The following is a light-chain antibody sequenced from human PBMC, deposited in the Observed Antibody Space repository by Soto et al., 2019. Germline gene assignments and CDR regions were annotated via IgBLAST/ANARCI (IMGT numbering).Light chain of an antibody. CDR2: KDT. V-gene: IGLV3-25*03. CDR1: ALPKQN. J-gene: IGLJ3*02. CDR3: QSADSGGTYWV. Sequence: SYELTQPPSVSVSPGQTARITCSGDALPKQNAYWYQRRPGQAPVLVIYKDTERPSGLPERFSGSRSGTTVTLTISGVQAEDEADYFCQSADSGGTYWVFGGGTKLTVL.